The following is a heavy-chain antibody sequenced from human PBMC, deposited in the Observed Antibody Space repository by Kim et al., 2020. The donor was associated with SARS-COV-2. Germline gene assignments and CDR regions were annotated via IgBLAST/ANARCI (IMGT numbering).Heavy chain of an antibody. J-gene: IGHJ4*02. CDR2: IYSSGST. Sequence: SETLSLTCTVSGGSISSYFWSWIRQPPGKGLEWIGYIYSSGSTNYNPSLKSRVTISIDTSKNQFSLKLSSVTAADTAVYYCARGASSGSYNPPYFDYWGQGTLVTVSS. D-gene: IGHD3-10*01. V-gene: IGHV4-59*01. CDR3: ARGASSGSYNPPYFDY. CDR1: GGSISSYF.